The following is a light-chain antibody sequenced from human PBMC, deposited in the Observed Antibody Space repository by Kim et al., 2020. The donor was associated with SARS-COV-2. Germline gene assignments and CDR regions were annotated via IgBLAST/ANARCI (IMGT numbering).Light chain of an antibody. CDR2: GKY. V-gene: IGLV3-19*01. CDR3: NSRDTNDNVV. J-gene: IGLJ2*01. Sequence: SSELTQDPAVSVALGQTVRITCQGDSLRSYYATWYQQKPGQAPLLVIYGKYNRPYGPPGSFSGSSSGNTASLTIPGTPAGEEADYYCNSRDTNDNVVFGG. CDR1: SLRSYY.